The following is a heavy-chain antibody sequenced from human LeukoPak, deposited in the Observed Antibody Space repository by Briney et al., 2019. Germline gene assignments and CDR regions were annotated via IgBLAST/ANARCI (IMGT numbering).Heavy chain of an antibody. Sequence: GGSLRLSCAASGFTFSSYGMSWVRQAPGKGLEWVSAISGSGGSTYYADSVKGRFTISRDNSKNTLYLQMNSLRAEDTAVYYCAKGGLTGGYYYYYMDVWGKGTTVTISS. D-gene: IGHD7-27*01. CDR2: ISGSGGST. J-gene: IGHJ6*03. CDR3: AKGGLTGGYYYYYMDV. CDR1: GFTFSSYG. V-gene: IGHV3-23*01.